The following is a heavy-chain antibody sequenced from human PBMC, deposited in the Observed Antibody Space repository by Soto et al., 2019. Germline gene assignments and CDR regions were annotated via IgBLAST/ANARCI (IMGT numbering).Heavy chain of an antibody. D-gene: IGHD3-22*01. CDR1: GGSISSGGYY. V-gene: IGHV4-31*03. Sequence: QVQLQESGPGLVKPSQTLSLTCTVSGGSISSGGYYWSWIRQHPGKGPEWIGYIYYSGSTYYNPSLKSRVTISVDTSKNQFSLQLSSVTAADTAVYYCARAWDYYDRSGYRDWGQGTLVTVSS. J-gene: IGHJ4*02. CDR3: ARAWDYYDRSGYRD. CDR2: IYYSGST.